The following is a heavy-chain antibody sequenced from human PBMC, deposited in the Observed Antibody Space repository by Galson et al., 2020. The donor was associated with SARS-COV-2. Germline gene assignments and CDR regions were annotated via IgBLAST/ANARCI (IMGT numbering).Heavy chain of an antibody. CDR3: ARESSSRDGDYYYYMDV. J-gene: IGHJ6*03. V-gene: IGHV1-2*04. Sequence: ASVKVPCKASGYTFTGYYMHWVRQAPGQGLEWMGWINPNSGGTNYAQKFQGWVTMTRDTSISTAYMELSRLRSDDTAVYYCARESSSRDGDYYYYMDVWGKGTTVTVSS. D-gene: IGHD2-2*01. CDR2: INPNSGGT. CDR1: GYTFTGYY.